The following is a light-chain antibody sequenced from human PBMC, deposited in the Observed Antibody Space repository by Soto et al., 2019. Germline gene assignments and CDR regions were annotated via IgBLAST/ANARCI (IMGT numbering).Light chain of an antibody. CDR2: GAS. Sequence: MVMTQSPVTLSVSPGERVTLSCWASQSVDRRVAWYQNKPGQGPRLLIYGASTRASGVPDRFSASGSGTEFTLTISSLQSEDFAVYYCQQYKYWRTFGQGSKVEI. CDR1: QSVDRR. CDR3: QQYKYWRT. V-gene: IGKV3-15*01. J-gene: IGKJ1*01.